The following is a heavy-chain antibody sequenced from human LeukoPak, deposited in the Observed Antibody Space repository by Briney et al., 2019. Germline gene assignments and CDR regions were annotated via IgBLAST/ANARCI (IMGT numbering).Heavy chain of an antibody. J-gene: IGHJ6*02. CDR1: GGSIRTYY. CDR3: ARWRYSSSSYYYHGMDV. Sequence: SETLSLTCTVSGGSIRTYYWSWIRQSPGKGLEWIGYIYYNGGTDYNPSLKSRVTISVDTSKNQFSLNLSSVTASDTAVYYCARWRYSSSSYYYHGMDVWGQGTTVTVSS. D-gene: IGHD6-6*01. CDR2: IYYNGGT. V-gene: IGHV4-59*01.